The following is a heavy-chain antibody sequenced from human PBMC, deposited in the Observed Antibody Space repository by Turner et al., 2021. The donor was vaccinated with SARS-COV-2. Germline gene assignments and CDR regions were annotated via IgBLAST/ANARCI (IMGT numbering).Heavy chain of an antibody. V-gene: IGHV1-24*01. Sequence: QVQLVQSGAEVRKPGASLKLACKGYGYILPEFSMPWVRQAPGRGVEGMGVFDPEDGEKIDAQKFQGRVAKTEFTSTSTDYMELRSLRSEGTAVDDWATDSVVPAAVEDYYYYGMDVWGQGTTVTVSS. CDR1: GYILPEFS. CDR3: ATDSVVPAAVEDYYYYGMDV. J-gene: IGHJ6*02. CDR2: FDPEDGEK. D-gene: IGHD2-2*01.